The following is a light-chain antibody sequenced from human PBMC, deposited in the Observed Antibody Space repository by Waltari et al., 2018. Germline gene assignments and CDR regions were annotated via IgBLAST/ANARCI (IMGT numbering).Light chain of an antibody. Sequence: QSVLTQPPSVSGAPGQRVTLSCTGSGSNIGACDVHWYQHRPGKAPTLLIYGVNNRPSGVPDRFFGSKSGTSASLAITSLRAEDEGVYYCQSYDTSLSVVFGGGTKLTVL. V-gene: IGLV1-40*01. J-gene: IGLJ2*01. CDR1: GSNIGACD. CDR2: GVN. CDR3: QSYDTSLSVV.